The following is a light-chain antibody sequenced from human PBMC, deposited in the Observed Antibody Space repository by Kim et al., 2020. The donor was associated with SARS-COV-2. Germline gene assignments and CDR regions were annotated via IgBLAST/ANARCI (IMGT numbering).Light chain of an antibody. CDR2: AAS. CDR1: QSISNY. J-gene: IGKJ4*01. CDR3: QQSHTAPSLT. Sequence: ASVGDSVTIACRASQSISNYLNWYQQKPGQAPNLLIYAASSLQGGVPSRFSGSGSGTDFTLTISSLQPEDFATYYCQQSHTAPSLTFGGGTKVDIK. V-gene: IGKV1-39*01.